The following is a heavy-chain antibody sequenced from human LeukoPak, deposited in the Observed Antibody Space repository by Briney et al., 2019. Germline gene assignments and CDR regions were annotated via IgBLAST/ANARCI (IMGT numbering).Heavy chain of an antibody. D-gene: IGHD2-2*01. J-gene: IGHJ5*02. Sequence: GGPLRFPGAASGFTFSSYALGGFARAPGKGWEGFLAFSGSGGSTYYADSVKGRFTISRDNSKSTLYLQMNSLRAEDTAVYYCAKDLRSTSTNWFDPWGQGTLVTVSS. CDR3: AKDLRSTSTNWFDP. V-gene: IGHV3-23*01. CDR1: GFTFSSYA. CDR2: FSGSGGST.